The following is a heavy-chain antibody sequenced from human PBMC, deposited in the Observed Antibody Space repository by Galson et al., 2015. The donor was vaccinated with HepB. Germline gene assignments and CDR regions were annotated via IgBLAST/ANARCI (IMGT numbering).Heavy chain of an antibody. CDR1: GFIFKYW. CDR2: ISGSGGST. Sequence: SLRLSCAASGFIFKYWMNWVRQAPGKGLEWVSAISGSGGSTYYADSVKGRFTISRDNSKNTLYLQMNSLRAEDTAVYYCAKDREGDYGPYDYWGQGTLVTVSS. D-gene: IGHD3-16*01. V-gene: IGHV3-23*01. J-gene: IGHJ4*02. CDR3: AKDREGDYGPYDY.